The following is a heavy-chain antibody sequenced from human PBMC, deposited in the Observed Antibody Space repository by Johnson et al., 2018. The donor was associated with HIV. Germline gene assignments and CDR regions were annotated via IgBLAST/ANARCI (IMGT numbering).Heavy chain of an antibody. CDR1: GFTFSRYW. Sequence: VQLVESGGGLVQPVGSLILSCAASGFTFSRYWMHWVRQAPGKGLVWVSRISSDGTDTYYADSVKGRFTISRDNARNTMFVQMKSLRAEDTAVYYCARDQSNGWNRGAFDIWGQGTVVTVSS. CDR2: ISSDGTDT. CDR3: ARDQSNGWNRGAFDI. D-gene: IGHD6-19*01. J-gene: IGHJ3*02. V-gene: IGHV3-74*01.